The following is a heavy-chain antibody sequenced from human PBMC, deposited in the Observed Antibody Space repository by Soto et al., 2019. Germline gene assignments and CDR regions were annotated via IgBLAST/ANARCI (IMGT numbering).Heavy chain of an antibody. V-gene: IGHV3-21*01. J-gene: IGHJ6*02. CDR3: ARDRGAYSSSHIYYYYYGMDV. Sequence: EVQLVESGGGLVKPGGSLRLSCAASGFTFSSYSMNWFRQAPGKGLEWVSSISSSSSYIYYADSVKGRFTISRDNAKNSLYLQMNSLRAEDTAVYYCARDRGAYSSSHIYYYYYGMDVWGQGTTVTVSS. CDR2: ISSSSSYI. CDR1: GFTFSSYS. D-gene: IGHD6-13*01.